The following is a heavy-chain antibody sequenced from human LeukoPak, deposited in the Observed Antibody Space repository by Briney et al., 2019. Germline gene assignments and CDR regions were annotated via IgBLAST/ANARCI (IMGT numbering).Heavy chain of an antibody. Sequence: ETLSLTCTVSGGSISSSSYYWGWIRQPPGKGLEWIGSIYYSGSTYYSPSLKSRVTISVDTSKNQFSLKLSSVTAADTAVYYCARVGGKYGEHYFDYWGQGTLVTVSS. V-gene: IGHV4-39*07. CDR3: ARVGGKYGEHYFDY. CDR1: GGSISSSSYY. J-gene: IGHJ4*02. CDR2: IYYSGST. D-gene: IGHD3-10*01.